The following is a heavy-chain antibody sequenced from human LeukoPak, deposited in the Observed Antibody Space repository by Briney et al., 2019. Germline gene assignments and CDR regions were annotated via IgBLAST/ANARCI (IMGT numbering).Heavy chain of an antibody. J-gene: IGHJ3*02. D-gene: IGHD3-3*01. CDR1: GFTFSSYG. CDR2: IWYDGSNK. V-gene: IGHV3-33*01. CDR3: ARGVPGVLRFLEWAGAFDI. Sequence: GGSLRLSCAASGFTFSSYGMHWVRQTPGKGLEGVAVIWYDGSNKYYADSVKGRFTISRDNSKNTLYLQMNSLRAEDTAVYYCARGVPGVLRFLEWAGAFDIWGQGTMVTVSS.